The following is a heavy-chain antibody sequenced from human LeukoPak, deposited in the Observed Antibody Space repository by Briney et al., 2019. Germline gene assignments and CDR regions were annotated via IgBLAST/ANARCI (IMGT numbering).Heavy chain of an antibody. J-gene: IGHJ6*03. Sequence: PSETLSLTCTVSGGSLTLYYWTWIRQPAGKGLEWIGRTYTSGSTNYNPSLKSRVNMSVDTSKNQFSLKLRSVTAADTAVYYCARLYGSVYYYYMDVWGKGTTVTVSS. CDR1: GGSLTLYY. D-gene: IGHD3-10*01. CDR3: ARLYGSVYYYYMDV. CDR2: TYTSGST. V-gene: IGHV4-4*07.